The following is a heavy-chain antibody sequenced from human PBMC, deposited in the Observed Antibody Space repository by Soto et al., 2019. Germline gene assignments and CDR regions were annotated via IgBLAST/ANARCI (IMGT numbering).Heavy chain of an antibody. CDR3: ARHASNSGSYSEYFQH. CDR1: GGSISSGTYF. Sequence: QLQLQESGPGLVKPSETLSLTCTVSGGSISSGTYFWGWIRQPPGKGLEWIGSIDYSGTTYYNTSVRARATISVDTSKNQFSLSLSSVTAADTAVYYCARHASNSGSYSEYFQHWGQGTLVTVSS. V-gene: IGHV4-39*01. D-gene: IGHD1-26*01. J-gene: IGHJ1*01. CDR2: IDYSGTT.